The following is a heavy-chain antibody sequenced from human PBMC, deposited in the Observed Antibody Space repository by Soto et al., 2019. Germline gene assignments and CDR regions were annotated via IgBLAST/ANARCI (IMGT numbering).Heavy chain of an antibody. Sequence: EVQLLESGGGLVQPGGSLRLSCAASGFTFSSYAMSWVRQAPGKGLEWVSAISGSGGSTYYADSVKGRFTISRDNSKNTLYLQMNSLRAEDTAVYYCAKDYRDIVVVVAAQGVLYGMDVWGQGTTVTVSS. CDR1: GFTFSSYA. CDR3: AKDYRDIVVVVAAQGVLYGMDV. D-gene: IGHD2-15*01. CDR2: ISGSGGST. J-gene: IGHJ6*02. V-gene: IGHV3-23*01.